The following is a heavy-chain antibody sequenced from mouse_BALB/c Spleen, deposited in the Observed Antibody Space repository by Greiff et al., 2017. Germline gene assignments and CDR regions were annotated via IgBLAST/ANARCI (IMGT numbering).Heavy chain of an antibody. J-gene: IGHJ2*01. D-gene: IGHD2-2*01. CDR2: IRNKANGYTT. Sequence: EVQRVESGGGLVQPGGSLRLSCATSGFTFTDYYMSWVRQPPGKALEWLGFIRNKANGYTTEYSASVKGRFTISRDNSQSILYLQMNTLRAEDSATYYCARIWLREGGYYLDYWGQGTTLTVSS. CDR3: ARIWLREGGYYLDY. V-gene: IGHV7-3*02. CDR1: GFTFTDYY.